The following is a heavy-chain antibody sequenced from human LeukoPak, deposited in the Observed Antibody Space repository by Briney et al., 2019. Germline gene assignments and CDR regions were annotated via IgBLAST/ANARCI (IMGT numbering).Heavy chain of an antibody. CDR2: MNPNSGNT. Sequence: GASVKVSCKASGYTFTSYDINWVRQATGQGLEWMGWMNPNSGNTGYAQKFQGRVTMTRNTSISTAYMELSSLRSEDTAVYYCARGDLWFGELHTPHYYYYYGMDVWGQGTTVTVS. CDR1: GYTFTSYD. CDR3: ARGDLWFGELHTPHYYYYYGMDV. D-gene: IGHD3-10*01. V-gene: IGHV1-8*01. J-gene: IGHJ6*02.